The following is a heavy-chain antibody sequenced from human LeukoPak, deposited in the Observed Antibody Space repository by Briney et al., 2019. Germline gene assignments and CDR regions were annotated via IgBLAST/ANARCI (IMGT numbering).Heavy chain of an antibody. Sequence: ASVMVSCKASGYTFTSYFMDWLRQAPGQGLEWMGIINPSGGSTNYAQKFQGRVTMTRDTSTSTVYMELSSLRSEDTAVYYCARAHYYDSSDYGGIEHWGQGTLVTVSS. V-gene: IGHV1-46*01. J-gene: IGHJ1*01. CDR3: ARAHYYDSSDYGGIEH. CDR2: INPSGGST. D-gene: IGHD3-22*01. CDR1: GYTFTSYF.